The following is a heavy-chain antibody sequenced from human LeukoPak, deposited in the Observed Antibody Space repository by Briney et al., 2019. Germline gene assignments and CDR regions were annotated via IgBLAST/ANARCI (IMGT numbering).Heavy chain of an antibody. CDR3: AKKAQYDGHYPLDY. Sequence: GGXXRXXXAXXGXXFXSXSXXWXRQAPVKGLEWGAGTSDRGHYTYYADSVKGRFTISRDTSKNTLYLQMNSLRAEDTALYFCAKKAQYDGHYPLDYWGQGTLVTVSA. V-gene: IGHV3-23*01. D-gene: IGHD4/OR15-4a*01. J-gene: IGHJ4*02. CDR1: GXXFXSXS. CDR2: TSDRGHYT.